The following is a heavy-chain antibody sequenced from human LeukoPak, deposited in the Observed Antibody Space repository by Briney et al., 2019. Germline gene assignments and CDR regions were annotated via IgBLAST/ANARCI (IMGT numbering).Heavy chain of an antibody. CDR3: ARAYSSSWYDF. CDR2: ISSSGNTT. CDR1: GFTFSDNY. D-gene: IGHD6-13*01. V-gene: IGHV3-11*01. Sequence: GGSLRLSCAASGFTFSDNYMSWIRQAPGKGLEWVSYISSSGNTTYNADSVKGRFSITRDNAKNSLYLQMNSLRAEDTAVYYCARAYSSSWYDFWGQGTLVTVSS. J-gene: IGHJ5*01.